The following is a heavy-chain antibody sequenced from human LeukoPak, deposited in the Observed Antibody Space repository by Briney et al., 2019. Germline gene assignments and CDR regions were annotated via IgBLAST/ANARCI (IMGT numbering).Heavy chain of an antibody. Sequence: ASVKVSCKASGYTFTGYYMHWVRQTPGQGLEWMGWINPNSGGTNYAQKFQGRVTMTRDTSISTAYMELSRLRSDDTAVYYCARGPGVLRFFEWLSDFVYWGQGTLVTVSS. CDR2: INPNSGGT. CDR3: ARGPGVLRFFEWLSDFVY. J-gene: IGHJ4*02. V-gene: IGHV1-2*02. D-gene: IGHD3-3*01. CDR1: GYTFTGYY.